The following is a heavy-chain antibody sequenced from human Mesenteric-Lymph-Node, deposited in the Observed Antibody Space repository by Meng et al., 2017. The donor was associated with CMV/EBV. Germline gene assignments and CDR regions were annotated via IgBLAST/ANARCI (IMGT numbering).Heavy chain of an antibody. V-gene: IGHV3-23*01. CDR3: AKEVTIFGVVRYGLDV. D-gene: IGHD3-3*01. CDR2: ISGSGDNT. J-gene: IGHJ6*02. CDR1: GFTFSSYA. Sequence: GGSLRLSCAASGFTFSSYAMSWVRQAPGKGLEWVSGISGSGDNTYYADSVKGRFTISRDNSKNTLYLQMNSLRAEDTAVYYCAKEVTIFGVVRYGLDVWGQGTTVTVSS.